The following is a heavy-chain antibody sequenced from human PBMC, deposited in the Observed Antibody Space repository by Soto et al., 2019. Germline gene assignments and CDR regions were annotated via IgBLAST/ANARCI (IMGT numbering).Heavy chain of an antibody. CDR3: ARDFSTSQCREYYFDY. Sequence: QVQLVESGGGVVQPGRSLRLSCAASGFTFSSYGMHWVRQATGKGLEWVAVIWYDGSNKYYADSVKGRFTISRDNSKNTLYLQMNSLRAEDTAVYYCARDFSTSQCREYYFDYWGQGTLVTFSS. CDR2: IWYDGSNK. J-gene: IGHJ4*02. CDR1: GFTFSSYG. D-gene: IGHD2-2*01. V-gene: IGHV3-33*01.